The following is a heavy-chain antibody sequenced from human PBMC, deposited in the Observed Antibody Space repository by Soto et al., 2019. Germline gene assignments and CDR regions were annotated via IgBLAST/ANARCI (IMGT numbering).Heavy chain of an antibody. Sequence: QVQLVQSGAEVKKPGASVKVSCKASGYTFTSYGISWVRQAPGQGLEWMGWISAYNGNTNYAQKLQGRVTMTTDTSTSTAYMQLRSLRSDDTAVYYCARPLITIVRGASWFDPWGQGTLVTVSS. CDR3: ARPLITIVRGASWFDP. CDR2: ISAYNGNT. V-gene: IGHV1-18*01. J-gene: IGHJ5*02. D-gene: IGHD3-10*01. CDR1: GYTFTSYG.